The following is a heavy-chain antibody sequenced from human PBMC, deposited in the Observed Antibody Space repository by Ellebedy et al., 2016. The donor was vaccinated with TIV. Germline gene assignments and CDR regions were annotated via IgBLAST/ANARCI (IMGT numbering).Heavy chain of an antibody. CDR3: AREGGYSGYENFDY. V-gene: IGHV3-21*01. J-gene: IGHJ4*02. D-gene: IGHD5-12*01. Sequence: PGGSLRLSCAASGFTFGSYSMNWVRQAPGKGLEWVSSISSSSSYIYYADSVKCRFTISRDNAKNSLYLQMNSLRAEDTAVYYCAREGGYSGYENFDYWGQGTLVTVSS. CDR2: ISSSSSYI. CDR1: GFTFGSYS.